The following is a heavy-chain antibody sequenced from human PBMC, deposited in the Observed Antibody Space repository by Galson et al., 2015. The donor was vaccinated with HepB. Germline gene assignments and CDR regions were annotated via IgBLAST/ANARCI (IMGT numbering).Heavy chain of an antibody. CDR3: AWSSTWTPSFDP. CDR1: GFTVSSNY. CDR2: IYRGGST. J-gene: IGHJ5*02. Sequence: SLRLSCAASGFTVSSNYMSWVRQAPGKGLEWVSVIYRGGSTYYADSVKGRFTISRDNSKNTLYLQMNSLRAEDTAVYYCAWSSTWTPSFDPWGQGTLVTV. D-gene: IGHD2-2*01. V-gene: IGHV3-66*02.